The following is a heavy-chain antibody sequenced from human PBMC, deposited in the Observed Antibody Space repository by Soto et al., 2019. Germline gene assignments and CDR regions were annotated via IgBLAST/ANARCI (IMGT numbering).Heavy chain of an antibody. CDR2: IYYSGST. CDR3: ARVAVAGRYANYGVDV. CDR1: GGSISSSSYY. V-gene: IGHV4-39*01. D-gene: IGHD6-19*01. Sequence: SETLSLTCTVSGGSISSSSYYWGWIRQPPGKGLEWIGSIYYSGSTYYNPSLKSRVTISVDTSKNQFSLKLSSVTAADTAVYYCARVAVAGRYANYGVDVWGQGATVTVSS. J-gene: IGHJ6*02.